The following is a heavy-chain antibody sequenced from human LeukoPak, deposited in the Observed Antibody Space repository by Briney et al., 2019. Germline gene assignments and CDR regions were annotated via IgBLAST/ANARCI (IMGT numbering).Heavy chain of an antibody. CDR1: GFTSSSYG. J-gene: IGHJ6*02. Sequence: GGSLRLSCAASGFTSSSYGMHWVRQAPGKGLEWVAVISYDGSNKYYADSVKGRFTISRDNSKNTLYLQMNSLRAEDTAVYYCAKDDYDILTGRSYGMDVWGQGTTVTVSS. CDR3: AKDDYDILTGRSYGMDV. V-gene: IGHV3-30*18. CDR2: ISYDGSNK. D-gene: IGHD3-9*01.